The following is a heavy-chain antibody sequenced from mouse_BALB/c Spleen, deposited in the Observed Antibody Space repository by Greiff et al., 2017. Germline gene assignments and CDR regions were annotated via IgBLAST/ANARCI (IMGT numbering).Heavy chain of an antibody. CDR2: ISSGGST. D-gene: IGHD1-1*01. CDR3: ERDGNPHAMDY. V-gene: IGHV5-6-5*01. CDR1: GFTFSSYA. J-gene: IGHJ4*01. Sequence: EVKLMESGGGLVKPGGSLKLSCAASGFTFSSYAMSWVRQTPEKRLEWVASISSGGSTYYPDSVKGRFTISRDNARNILYLQMSSLRSEDTAMYYCERDGNPHAMDYWGQGTSVTVSA.